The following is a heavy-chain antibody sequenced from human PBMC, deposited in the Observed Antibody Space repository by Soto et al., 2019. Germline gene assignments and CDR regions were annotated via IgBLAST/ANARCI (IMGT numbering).Heavy chain of an antibody. CDR1: AFTLRSYY. J-gene: IGHJ4*02. D-gene: IGHD2-15*01. V-gene: IGHV3-23*01. CDR2: ISGIGDFT. CDR3: AKTQKDILDY. Sequence: GGSLRLSCAPAAFTLRSYYMSWIRHAPRKGREWVSVISGIGDFTFHADSVKGRLTIPRDNCNNTLYLQMNPLRAEDTAIYYCAKTQKDILDYWGQGTLVTVSS.